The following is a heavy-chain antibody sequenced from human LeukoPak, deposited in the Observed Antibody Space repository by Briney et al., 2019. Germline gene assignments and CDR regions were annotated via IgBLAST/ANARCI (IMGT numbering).Heavy chain of an antibody. D-gene: IGHD6-19*01. CDR3: AKDNRRHYTSGPNPDSLH. J-gene: IGHJ4*02. V-gene: IGHV3-23*01. Sequence: GGSLRPSCAASGFTFSSYAMSWVRQAPGKGLEWVSITNADGRSTYYADSVKGRFTMSRDDFKNTLYLQMDSLRVEDTAFYYCAKDNRRHYTSGPNPDSLHWGQGALVTVSS. CDR1: GFTFSSYA. CDR2: TNADGRST.